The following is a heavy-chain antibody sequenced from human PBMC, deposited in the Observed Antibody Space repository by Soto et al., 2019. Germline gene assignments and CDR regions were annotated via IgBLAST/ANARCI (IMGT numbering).Heavy chain of an antibody. J-gene: IGHJ4*02. V-gene: IGHV4-59*01. Sequence: PSETLSLTCTVSGGSISGYYCSWIRQPPGKGLEYIGYIFYTGSTSYNASLTSRVAISLDTPNNQISLKLKSVTAADTAVYYCARSGHSFGGVVWGQGILVTVSS. CDR3: ARSGHSFGGVV. D-gene: IGHD3-16*01. CDR2: IFYTGST. CDR1: GGSISGYY.